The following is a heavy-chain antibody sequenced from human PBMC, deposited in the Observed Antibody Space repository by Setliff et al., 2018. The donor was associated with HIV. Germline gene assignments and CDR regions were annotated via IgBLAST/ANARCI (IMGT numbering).Heavy chain of an antibody. V-gene: IGHV4-34*01. CDR2: INHSGAT. D-gene: IGHD1-26*01. J-gene: IGHJ4*02. Sequence: KPSETLSLTCAVYGGSFSGYYWTWIRQSPGKGLEWIGEINHSGATTYKPSLKSRATISVDTSKKQFSLKLNSVHAADTATYYCARYSGLGIDYWGQGTLVTVSS. CDR1: GGSFSGYY. CDR3: ARYSGLGIDY.